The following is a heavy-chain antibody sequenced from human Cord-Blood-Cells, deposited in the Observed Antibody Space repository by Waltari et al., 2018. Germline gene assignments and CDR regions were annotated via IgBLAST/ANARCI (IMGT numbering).Heavy chain of an antibody. CDR3: TTGYLIRMRGGIVVVPA. V-gene: IGHV3-15*01. J-gene: IGHJ5*02. Sequence: EVQLVESGGGLVKPGGSLRLSCAASGFTFSNAWMSWVRQAPGKGLEWVGRIKSKTDGGTTDYAAPVKGRFTISRDDSKNTLYLQMNSLKTEDTAVYYCTTGYLIRMRGGIVVVPAWGQGTLVTVSS. CDR2: IKSKTDGGTT. CDR1: GFTFSNAW. D-gene: IGHD2-2*01.